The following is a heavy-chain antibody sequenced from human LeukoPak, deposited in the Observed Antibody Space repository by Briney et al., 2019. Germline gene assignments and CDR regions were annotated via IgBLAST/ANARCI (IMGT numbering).Heavy chain of an antibody. CDR2: FDPEDGET. V-gene: IGHV1-24*01. J-gene: IGHJ4*02. CDR3: ATNWEDGGSFDY. CDR1: GYTLAELS. D-gene: IGHD7-27*01. Sequence: ASVKVSCKVSGYTLAELSMHWVRQAPGKGLEWMGGFDPEDGETIYAQKFQGRVTMTEDTSTDTAYMELSSLRCEDTAVYYCATNWEDGGSFDYWGQGTLVTVSS.